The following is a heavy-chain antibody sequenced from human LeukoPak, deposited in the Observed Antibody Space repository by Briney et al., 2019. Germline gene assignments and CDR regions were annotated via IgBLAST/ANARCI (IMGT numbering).Heavy chain of an antibody. CDR3: ARNLGYCSSTSCYTWFDP. J-gene: IGHJ5*02. CDR2: VFYSGNT. CDR1: GGSISSYY. V-gene: IGHV4-59*01. D-gene: IGHD2-2*02. Sequence: PETLALTCTVSGGSISSYYLSWVRQPPGKGLEWIGYVFYSGNTNYNPSLKSQVTISVDTSKNQFFMKLSSVSAGVTAVYYCARNLGYCSSTSCYTWFDPWGQGTLVTVSS.